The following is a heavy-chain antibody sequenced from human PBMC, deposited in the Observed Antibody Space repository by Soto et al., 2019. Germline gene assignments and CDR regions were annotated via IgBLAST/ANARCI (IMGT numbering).Heavy chain of an antibody. Sequence: QVQLVQSGAEVKKPGASVKVSCKASGYTFTSYYMHWVRQAPGQGLEWMGIINPSGGSTSYAQKFQGRVTMTRETSTSTVYMELSSLRSEDTAVYYCARDRGKDIVVVPAATLGYYFDYWGQGTLVTVSS. CDR2: INPSGGST. V-gene: IGHV1-46*03. J-gene: IGHJ4*02. D-gene: IGHD2-2*01. CDR3: ARDRGKDIVVVPAATLGYYFDY. CDR1: GYTFTSYY.